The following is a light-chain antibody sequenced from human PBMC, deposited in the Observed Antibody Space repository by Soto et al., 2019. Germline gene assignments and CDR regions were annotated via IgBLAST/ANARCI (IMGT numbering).Light chain of an antibody. J-gene: IGLJ2*01. V-gene: IGLV2-14*01. CDR3: SSYTSISTHVV. Sequence: QSALTHPASVSGSPGQSSTISCTGTSSDVGGYNYVSWYQQHPGKAPKLMIYEDSNRPSGVSNCFSGSKSGNTASLTISGLQAEDEADYYCSSYTSISTHVVFGGGTKLTVL. CDR1: SSDVGGYNY. CDR2: EDS.